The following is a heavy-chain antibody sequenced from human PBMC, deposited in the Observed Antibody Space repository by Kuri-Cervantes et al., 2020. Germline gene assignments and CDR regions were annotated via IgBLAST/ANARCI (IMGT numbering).Heavy chain of an antibody. CDR2: INPNSGGT. Sequence: ASVKVSCKASGYTFTSYGISWVRQAPGQGLEWMGWINPNSGGTNYAQKFQGRVTMTRDTSISTAYMELSRLRSDDTAVYYCATPYSGYDERGGYYYGMDVWAQGPTVTVSS. V-gene: IGHV1-2*02. CDR3: ATPYSGYDERGGYYYGMDV. J-gene: IGHJ6*02. D-gene: IGHD5-12*01. CDR1: GYTFTSYG.